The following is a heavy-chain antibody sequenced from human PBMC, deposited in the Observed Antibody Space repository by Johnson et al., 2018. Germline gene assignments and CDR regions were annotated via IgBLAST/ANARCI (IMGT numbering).Heavy chain of an antibody. CDR2: ISWNSGSI. CDR3: AKAPVGWLGEGAEYFQH. J-gene: IGHJ1*01. CDR1: GFTFDDYA. Sequence: VQLVESGGGLVQPGRSLRLSCAASGFTFDDYAMHWVRQAPGKGLEWVSGISWNSGSIGYADSVEGRFTISRDNAKNSLYRQMNSLRPEDTALYYCAKAPVGWLGEGAEYFQHWGQGTLVTVSS. D-gene: IGHD3-3*01. V-gene: IGHV3-9*01.